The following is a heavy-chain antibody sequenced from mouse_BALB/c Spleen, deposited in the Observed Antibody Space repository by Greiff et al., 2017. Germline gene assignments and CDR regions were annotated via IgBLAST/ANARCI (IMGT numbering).Heavy chain of an antibody. J-gene: IGHJ2*01. Sequence: DVHLVESGGGLVQPGGSLKLSCAASGFTFSSYGMSWVRQTPDKRLELVATINSNGGSTYYPDSVKGRFTISRDNAKNTLYLQMSSLKSEDTAMYYCARGGYDGYYFDYWGQGTTLTVSS. V-gene: IGHV5-6-3*01. D-gene: IGHD2-14*01. CDR1: GFTFSSYG. CDR2: INSNGGST. CDR3: ARGGYDGYYFDY.